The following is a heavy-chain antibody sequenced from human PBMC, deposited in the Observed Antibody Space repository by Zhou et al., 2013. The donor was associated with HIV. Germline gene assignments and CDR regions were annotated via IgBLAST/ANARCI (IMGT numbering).Heavy chain of an antibody. CDR3: ARVGAKSSGWLGAEYFQH. CDR1: GYTLTELS. V-gene: IGHV1-2*02. J-gene: IGHJ1*01. D-gene: IGHD6-19*01. CDR2: INPNSGGT. Sequence: VQLVQSGAEVKKPGSSVKVSCKVSGYTLTELSMHWVRQAPGQGLEWMGWINPNSGGTNYAQKFQGRVTMTRDTSISTVYMEVNRLRSDDTAVYYCARVGAKSSGWLGAEYFQHWGQGTLVTVSS.